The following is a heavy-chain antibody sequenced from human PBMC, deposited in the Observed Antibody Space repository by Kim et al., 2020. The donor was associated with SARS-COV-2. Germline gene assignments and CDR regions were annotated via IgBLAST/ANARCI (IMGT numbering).Heavy chain of an antibody. Sequence: SETLSLTCTVSGDSISSSSYYWGWIRQPPGKGLEWIGSIHYSGSTYYNPSLKSRVTISVDTSKNQFSLKLSSVTAADTAVYYCARRRYGGNSLLWGQGTLVTVSS. D-gene: IGHD4-17*01. CDR2: IHYSGST. J-gene: IGHJ4*02. CDR3: ARRRYGGNSLL. V-gene: IGHV4-39*01. CDR1: GDSISSSSYY.